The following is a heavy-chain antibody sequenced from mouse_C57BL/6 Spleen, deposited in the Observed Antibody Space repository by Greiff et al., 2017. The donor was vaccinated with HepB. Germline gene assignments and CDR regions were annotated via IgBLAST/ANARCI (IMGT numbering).Heavy chain of an antibody. V-gene: IGHV1-18*01. D-gene: IGHD3-2*02. CDR2: INPNNGGT. CDR3: ALELRLPFAY. Sequence: EVQLQQSGPELVKPGASVKIPCKASGYTFTDYNMDWVKQSHGQSLEWIGDINPNNGGTIYNQKFKGKATLTVDKSSSTAYMERRSLTSEATAVYYCALELRLPFAYWGQGTLVTVSA. CDR1: GYTFTDYN. J-gene: IGHJ3*01.